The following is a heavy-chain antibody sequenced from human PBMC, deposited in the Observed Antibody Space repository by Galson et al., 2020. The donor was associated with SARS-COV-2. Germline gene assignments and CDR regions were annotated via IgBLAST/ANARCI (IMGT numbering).Heavy chain of an antibody. D-gene: IGHD2-15*01. CDR3: ARNGRDCSGGICYWAEYFQH. CDR1: GFTFSDYY. Sequence: GESLKISCAASGFTFSDYYMSWIRQAPGKGLEWVSYISSSGSYTNYADSVKGRFTISRDNAKNSQYLQMNSLRAEDTAVYYCARNGRDCSGGICYWAEYFQHWGQGTLVTVSS. J-gene: IGHJ1*01. CDR2: ISSSGSYT. V-gene: IGHV3-11*06.